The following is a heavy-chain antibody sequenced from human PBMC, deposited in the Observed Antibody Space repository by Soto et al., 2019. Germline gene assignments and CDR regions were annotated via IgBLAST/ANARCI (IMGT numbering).Heavy chain of an antibody. D-gene: IGHD3-10*01. CDR1: GFTFSSYA. V-gene: IGHV3-23*01. J-gene: IGHJ6*02. CDR2: ISNSGDT. Sequence: VQLLESGGALVQPGGSLRLSCAASGFTFSSYAMYWVRQAPGKGLEWVSTISNSGDTYYADSVEGRFTISRDNSKDTVHLQMNSLRAEDTAVYYCAKPKFRGVGVNVWGPGTTVTVSS. CDR3: AKPKFRGVGVNV.